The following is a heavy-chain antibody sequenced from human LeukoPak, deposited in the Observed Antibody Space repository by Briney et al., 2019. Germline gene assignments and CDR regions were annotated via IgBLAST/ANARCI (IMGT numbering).Heavy chain of an antibody. CDR2: INPSGGST. CDR1: GYTFTSYY. CDR3: ARDPSSDSSWMRFDY. J-gene: IGHJ4*02. V-gene: IGHV1-46*01. D-gene: IGHD6-13*01. Sequence: WASVKVSCKASGYTFTSYYMHWVRQAPGQGLEWMGIINPSGGSTSYAQKFQGRVTMTRDTSTSTVYMELSSLRSEDTAVYCCARDPSSDSSWMRFDYWGQGTLVTVSS.